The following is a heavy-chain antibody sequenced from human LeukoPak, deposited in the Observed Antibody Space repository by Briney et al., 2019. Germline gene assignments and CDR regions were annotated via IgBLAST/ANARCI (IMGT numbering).Heavy chain of an antibody. J-gene: IGHJ4*02. D-gene: IGHD1-1*01. V-gene: IGHV1-18*01. CDR3: ARDAIQGRLTSDY. CDR1: DYTFTTYG. CDR2: ISTYNGNT. Sequence: ASVKVSCTASDYTFTTYGISWVRQAPGQGLEWRGWISTYNGNTNYAQNLQGRVTMTTDTSTSTAYMELRSLRFDDTAVYYCARDAIQGRLTSDYWGQGTLVTVSS.